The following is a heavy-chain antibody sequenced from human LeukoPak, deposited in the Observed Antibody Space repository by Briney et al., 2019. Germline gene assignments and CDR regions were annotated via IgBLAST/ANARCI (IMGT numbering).Heavy chain of an antibody. V-gene: IGHV3-7*03. CDR1: EFSISNYW. D-gene: IGHD3-9*01. CDR3: ASPRYFEVFDW. Sequence: PGGSLRLSCSVFEFSISNYWISWVRQAPGKGLEWVANIKEDGSATKYVDSVKARFTNSRDNGNNLLYLQMNSLRVEDTAVYYCASPRYFEVFDWWGQGPVVTVSS. CDR2: IKEDGSAT. J-gene: IGHJ4*02.